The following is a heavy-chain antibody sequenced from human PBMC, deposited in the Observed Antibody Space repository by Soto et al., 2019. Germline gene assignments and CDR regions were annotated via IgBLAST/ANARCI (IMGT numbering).Heavy chain of an antibody. V-gene: IGHV1-3*01. CDR3: ARDRGGYSYGWGSIGQEGNNWFDP. J-gene: IGHJ5*02. CDR1: GYTFTSYA. Sequence: GSSLKVSCKSSGYTFTSYAMHWVRHAPGQRLEWMGWINAGNGNTKYSQKFQGRVTITRDTSASTAYMELSSLRSEDTAVYYCARDRGGYSYGWGSIGQEGNNWFDPWGQGTLVTVSS. CDR2: INAGNGNT. D-gene: IGHD5-18*01.